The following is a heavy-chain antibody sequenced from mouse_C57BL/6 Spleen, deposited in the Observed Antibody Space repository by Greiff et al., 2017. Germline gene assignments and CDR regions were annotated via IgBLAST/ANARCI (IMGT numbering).Heavy chain of an antibody. CDR3: AREGYFDY. J-gene: IGHJ2*01. V-gene: IGHV5-6*01. CDR1: GFTFSSYG. CDR2: ISSGGSYT. Sequence: EVKLVESGGDLVKPGGSLKLSCAASGFTFSSYGMSWVRQTPDKRLEWVATISSGGSYTYYPDSVKGRFTISRDNAKNTLYLQMGSLKSEDTAMYYCAREGYFDYWGQGTTLTVSS.